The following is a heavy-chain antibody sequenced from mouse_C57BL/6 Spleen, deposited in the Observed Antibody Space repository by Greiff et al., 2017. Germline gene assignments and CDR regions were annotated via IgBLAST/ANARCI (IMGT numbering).Heavy chain of an antibody. CDR1: GFSLTSYG. D-gene: IGHD2-1*01. Sequence: VQLQPSGPGLVQPSQSLSITCTVSGFSLTSYGVHWFLQPPGKGLEWLGVLLSGVITDYHAAFISRLSISKDNSKSQVFFKMNSLQADDTAIYYCASTGEVAYWGQGTLVTVSA. CDR3: ASTGEVAY. V-gene: IGHV2-4*01. CDR2: LLSGVIT. J-gene: IGHJ3*01.